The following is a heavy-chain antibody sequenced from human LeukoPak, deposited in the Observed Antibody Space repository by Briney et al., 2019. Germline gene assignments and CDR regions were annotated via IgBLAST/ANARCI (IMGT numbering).Heavy chain of an antibody. Sequence: SETPSLTCTVSGGSISGYYWSWIRQPVGKGLEWIGRIYSSGGTNYNPSLKSRVTMSVDTSKNQFSLKLGSVTAADTAVYYCARQDYCSGGSCRAPFDYWGQGTLVTVSS. CDR3: ARQDYCSGGSCRAPFDY. CDR2: IYSSGGT. D-gene: IGHD2-15*01. J-gene: IGHJ4*02. CDR1: GGSISGYY. V-gene: IGHV4-4*07.